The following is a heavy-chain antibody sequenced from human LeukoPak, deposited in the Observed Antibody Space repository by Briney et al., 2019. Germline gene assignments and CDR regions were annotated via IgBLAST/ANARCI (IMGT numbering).Heavy chain of an antibody. CDR2: IYYSGST. CDR1: GGSISSYY. D-gene: IGHD2-2*01. CDR3: ARHEAVVVPAAKDRRGLAYYYYGMDV. V-gene: IGHV4-59*08. J-gene: IGHJ6*02. Sequence: PSETLSLTCTVSGGSISSYYWSWIRQPPGKGLGWIGYIYYSGSTNYNPSLKSRVTISVDTSKNQFSLKLSSVTAADTAVFYCARHEAVVVPAAKDRRGLAYYYYGMDVWGQGTTVTVSS.